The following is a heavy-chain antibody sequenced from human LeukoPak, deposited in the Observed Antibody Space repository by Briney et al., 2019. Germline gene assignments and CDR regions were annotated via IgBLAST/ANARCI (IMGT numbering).Heavy chain of an antibody. Sequence: GKGLVWVSRIDDVGSGTSYADSVKGRFTISRDDAKNTVYLQMNSLRAEDTAVYYCATVFDFWGQGTLVTVSS. CDR3: ATVFDF. V-gene: IGHV3-74*01. J-gene: IGHJ5*01. D-gene: IGHD2-21*02. CDR2: IDDVGSGT.